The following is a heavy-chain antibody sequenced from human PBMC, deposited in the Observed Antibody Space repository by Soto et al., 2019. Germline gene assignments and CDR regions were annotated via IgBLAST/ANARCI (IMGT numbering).Heavy chain of an antibody. J-gene: IGHJ6*03. V-gene: IGHV6-1*01. CDR2: TYYRSKWYN. Sequence: SQTLSLTCAISGESVSSNSAAWNWIRQSPSRDLEWLGRTYYRSKWYNDYAVSVKSRITINPDTSKNQFSLQLNSVTPEDTAVYYCARGGGYSSSDYYYYMDVWGKGTTVTVSS. CDR3: ARGGGYSSSDYYYYMDV. CDR1: GESVSSNSAA. D-gene: IGHD6-6*01.